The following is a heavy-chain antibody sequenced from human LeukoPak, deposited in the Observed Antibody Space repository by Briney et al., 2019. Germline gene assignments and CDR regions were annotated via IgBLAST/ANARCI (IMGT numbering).Heavy chain of an antibody. CDR3: GREGGDYDFGGGWYMDV. CDR1: GGSISSYY. CDR2: IYYSGST. Sequence: SSETLSLTCTVSGGSISSYYWSWIRQPPGKGLEWIGYIYYSGSTNYNPSLKSRVTISVDTSKNQFSLKLSSVTAADTAVYYCGREGGDYDFGGGWYMDVWGKGTTVTVSS. D-gene: IGHD3-3*01. V-gene: IGHV4-59*01. J-gene: IGHJ6*03.